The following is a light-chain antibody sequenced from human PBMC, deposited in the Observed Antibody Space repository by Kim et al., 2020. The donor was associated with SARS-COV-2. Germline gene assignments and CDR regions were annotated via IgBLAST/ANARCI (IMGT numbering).Light chain of an antibody. V-gene: IGLV3-19*01. CDR2: AKN. J-gene: IGLJ2*01. CDR3: KSRDTSGDRLV. Sequence: ALGQTVRITCQGDSLRTYYASWYQQKPGQAPALVIYAKNNRPSGIPDRFSGSSSGNTASLTITGAQAEDEADYYCKSRDTSGDRLVFGGGTQLT. CDR1: SLRTYY.